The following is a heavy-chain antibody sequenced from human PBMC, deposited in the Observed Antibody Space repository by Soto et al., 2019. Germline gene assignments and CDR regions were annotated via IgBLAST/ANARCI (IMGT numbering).Heavy chain of an antibody. D-gene: IGHD4-17*01. CDR3: ARVEGNDFGDYVNWFDP. V-gene: IGHV1-18*04. J-gene: IGHJ5*02. CDR2: ITAFQGNT. Sequence: ASVKVSCKASGYRFSTYGISWVRQAPGQGLEWMGWITAFQGNTRYAQKFQGRVTMTTDRSTSTAYVELRSLTSDDTAIYYCARVEGNDFGDYVNWFDPWGQGTLVTVSS. CDR1: GYRFSTYG.